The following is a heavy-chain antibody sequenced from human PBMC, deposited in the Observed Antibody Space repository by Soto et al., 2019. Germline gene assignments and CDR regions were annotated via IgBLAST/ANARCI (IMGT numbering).Heavy chain of an antibody. Sequence: PGGSLRLSCAASGFTFSSYAMSWVRQAPGKGLEWVSAISGSGGSTYYADSVKGRFTISRDNSKNTLYLQRNSLRADDTAVYYCADSGATRSMHCFDSWGQGTLVTVSS. V-gene: IGHV3-23*01. CDR3: ADSGATRSMHCFDS. D-gene: IGHD1-26*01. CDR2: ISGSGGST. CDR1: GFTFSSYA. J-gene: IGHJ5*01.